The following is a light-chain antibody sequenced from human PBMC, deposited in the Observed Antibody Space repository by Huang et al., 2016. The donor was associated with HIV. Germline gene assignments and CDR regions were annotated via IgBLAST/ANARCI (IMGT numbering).Light chain of an antibody. J-gene: IGKJ5*01. Sequence: DIQMTQSPPSLSASVGDSVTIACRASQNVNTYLNWYQQKPGQAPRLLIFAASRLRSGVPSRFSGSGSGTEFTLTISRLQLEDFATYYCQQRFSTTITFGQGTRLDIK. V-gene: IGKV1-39*01. CDR2: AAS. CDR1: QNVNTY. CDR3: QQRFSTTIT.